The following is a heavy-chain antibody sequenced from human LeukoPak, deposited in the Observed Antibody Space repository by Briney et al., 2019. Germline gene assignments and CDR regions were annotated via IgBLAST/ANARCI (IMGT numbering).Heavy chain of an antibody. Sequence: GASVKVSCKASGYTFTGYYMHWVRQAPGRGLEWMGWINPNSGGTNYAQKFQGRVTMTRDTSISTAYMELSRLRSDDTAVYYCARVAITYYYDSSGYSYFDYWGQGTLVTVSS. V-gene: IGHV1-2*02. CDR2: INPNSGGT. J-gene: IGHJ4*02. CDR1: GYTFTGYY. CDR3: ARVAITYYYDSSGYSYFDY. D-gene: IGHD3-22*01.